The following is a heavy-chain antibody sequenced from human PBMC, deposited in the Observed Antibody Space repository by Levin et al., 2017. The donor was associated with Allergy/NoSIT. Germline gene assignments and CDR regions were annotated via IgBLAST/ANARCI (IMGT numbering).Heavy chain of an antibody. J-gene: IGHJ3*02. D-gene: IGHD4-17*01. CDR3: AKLTPTVTKGAFDI. CDR1: GFTFSSYG. Sequence: LSLTCAASGFTFSSYGMHWVRQAPGKGLEWVAVISYDGSNKYYADSVKGRFTISRDNSKNTLYLQMNSLRAEDTAVYYCAKLTPTVTKGAFDIWGQGTMVTVSS. CDR2: ISYDGSNK. V-gene: IGHV3-30*18.